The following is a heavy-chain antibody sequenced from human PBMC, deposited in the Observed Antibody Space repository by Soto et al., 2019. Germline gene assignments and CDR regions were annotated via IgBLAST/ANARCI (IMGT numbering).Heavy chain of an antibody. V-gene: IGHV4-59*01. J-gene: IGHJ4*02. Sequence: SETLSLTCTVSGGSISSYYWSWIRQPPGKGLEWIGYIYYSGSTNYNPSLKSRVTISVDTSKNQFSLKLSSVTAADTAVYYCARDTASLYCSGGSCPLALWGQGTLVTVSS. CDR2: IYYSGST. D-gene: IGHD2-15*01. CDR1: GGSISSYY. CDR3: ARDTASLYCSGGSCPLAL.